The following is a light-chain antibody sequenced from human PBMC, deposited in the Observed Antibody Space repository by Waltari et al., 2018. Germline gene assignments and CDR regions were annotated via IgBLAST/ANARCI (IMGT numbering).Light chain of an antibody. V-gene: IGKV1-NL1*01. CDR2: DAS. Sequence: DAQMTQSPSSLSASVGGGVTITCRASQGIDNSLAWYQQKPGKAPKLLLFDASTLESGFPSRFSGSGSGAHYTLTITSLQPDDFGTYYCQQYYNTPRTFGQGTKVEIK. J-gene: IGKJ1*01. CDR3: QQYYNTPRT. CDR1: QGIDNS.